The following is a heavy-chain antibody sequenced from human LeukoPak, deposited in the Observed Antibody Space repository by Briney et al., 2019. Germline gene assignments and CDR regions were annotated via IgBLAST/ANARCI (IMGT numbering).Heavy chain of an antibody. V-gene: IGHV3-30*18. Sequence: GGSLRLSCAVSGFTFSTYAMHWVRQAPGQGLEWMAFISYDGRNKYYADSVKGRFTISRDNSKNTLYLQMNSLRAEDTAVYYCAKDIAYYYDSSGPLFDNWGQGTLVTVSS. CDR2: ISYDGRNK. D-gene: IGHD3-22*01. J-gene: IGHJ4*02. CDR1: GFTFSTYA. CDR3: AKDIAYYYDSSGPLFDN.